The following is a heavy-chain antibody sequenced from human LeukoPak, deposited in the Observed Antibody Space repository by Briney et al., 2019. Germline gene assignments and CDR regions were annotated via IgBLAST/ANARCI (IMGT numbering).Heavy chain of an antibody. CDR3: ARDRSGSSSLNAFDI. Sequence: SETLSLTCTVSGGSISTYYWNWIRQPPGKGLEWIGYIYHSGSTNYNPSLQSRVTISVDTSKNQFSLNLDSVTAADTAVYYCARDRSGSSSLNAFDIWGQGTMVTVSS. D-gene: IGHD3-10*01. V-gene: IGHV4-59*01. J-gene: IGHJ3*02. CDR1: GGSISTYY. CDR2: IYHSGST.